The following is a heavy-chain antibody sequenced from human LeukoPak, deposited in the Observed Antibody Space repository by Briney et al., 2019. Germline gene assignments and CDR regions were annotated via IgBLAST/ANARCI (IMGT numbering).Heavy chain of an antibody. CDR2: ISYDGSNK. CDR1: GFTFSSYG. D-gene: IGHD5-12*01. V-gene: IGHV3-30*19. CDR3: ARDQGIYNHRIIDS. J-gene: IGHJ4*02. Sequence: AGGSLRLSCAASGFTFSSYGMHWVRQAPGKGLEWVAVISYDGSNKYYADSVKGRFTISRDNSKNTLYLQMNSLRAEDTAVYYCARDQGIYNHRIIDSWGQGTLVTVSS.